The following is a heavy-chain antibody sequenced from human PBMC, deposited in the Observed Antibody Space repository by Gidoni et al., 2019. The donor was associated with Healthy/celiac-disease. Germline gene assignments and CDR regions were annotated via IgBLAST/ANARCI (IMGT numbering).Heavy chain of an antibody. V-gene: IGHV1-69*01. D-gene: IGHD3-10*01. CDR1: GGTFSSYA. J-gene: IGHJ6*02. CDR2: IIPIFGTA. Sequence: QVQLVQSGAEVKKPGSSVKVSCKASGGTFSSYAISWVRPAPGQGLAWMGGIIPIFGTANDAQKFQGRVTITADESTSTAYMELSSLRSEDTAVYYCARWDMVRAGMDVWGQGTTVTVSS. CDR3: ARWDMVRAGMDV.